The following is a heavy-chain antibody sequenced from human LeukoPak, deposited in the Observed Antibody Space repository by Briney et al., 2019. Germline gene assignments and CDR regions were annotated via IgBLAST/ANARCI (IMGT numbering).Heavy chain of an antibody. V-gene: IGHV4-31*03. J-gene: IGHJ4*02. Sequence: SETLSLTCTVSGGSISSGGYYWGWIRQHPGKGLEWVGYIYYSGSTYYNPSLKSRVTISVDTSKNQFSLKLSSVTAADTAVYYCARGLRYSYGHYYFDYWGQGTLVTVSS. D-gene: IGHD5-18*01. CDR1: GGSISSGGYY. CDR2: IYYSGST. CDR3: ARGLRYSYGHYYFDY.